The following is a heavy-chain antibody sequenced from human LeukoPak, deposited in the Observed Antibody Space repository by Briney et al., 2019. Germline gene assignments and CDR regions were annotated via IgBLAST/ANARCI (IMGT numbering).Heavy chain of an antibody. J-gene: IGHJ4*02. CDR1: GYTFTGSY. Sequence: GASVKVSCKASGYTFTGSYMHWVRQAPGQGLEWMGWINPNSGSTNYAQKFQDRVTMTRDTSISTAYMELSRLRSDDTAVYYCARRGNIYAYDYWGQGTLVTVSS. CDR2: INPNSGST. V-gene: IGHV1-2*02. D-gene: IGHD5-18*01. CDR3: ARRGNIYAYDY.